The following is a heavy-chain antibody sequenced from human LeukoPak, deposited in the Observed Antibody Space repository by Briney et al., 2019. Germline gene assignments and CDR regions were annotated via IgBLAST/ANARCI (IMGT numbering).Heavy chain of an antibody. J-gene: IGHJ3*02. V-gene: IGHV4-30-4*01. Sequence: TSETLSLTCTVSGGSISSGDYSWSWIRQPPGKGLEWIGYIYYSGSTYYNPSLKSRVTISVDTSKNQFSLKLSSVIAADTAVYYCARETVTKAISAFDIWGQGTMVTVSS. D-gene: IGHD4-17*01. CDR3: ARETVTKAISAFDI. CDR2: IYYSGST. CDR1: GGSISSGDYS.